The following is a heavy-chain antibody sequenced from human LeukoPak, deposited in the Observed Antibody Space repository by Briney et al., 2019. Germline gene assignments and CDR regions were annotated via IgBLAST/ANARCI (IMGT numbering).Heavy chain of an antibody. V-gene: IGHV3-7*01. D-gene: IGHD2-15*01. Sequence: PGGSPRLSCAASGFTFSSYWMSWVRQAPGKGLEWVANIKQDGSEKYYVDSVKGRFTISRDNAKNSLYLQMNSLRAEDTAVYYCARDRYCSGGSCYDYYGMDVWGQGTTVTVSS. J-gene: IGHJ6*02. CDR3: ARDRYCSGGSCYDYYGMDV. CDR1: GFTFSSYW. CDR2: IKQDGSEK.